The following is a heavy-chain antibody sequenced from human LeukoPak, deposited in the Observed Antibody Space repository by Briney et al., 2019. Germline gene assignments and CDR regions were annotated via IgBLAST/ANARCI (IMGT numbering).Heavy chain of an antibody. Sequence: ASVKVSCKASGYTFTSYDINWVRQATGQGLEWMGWMNPNSGNTGYAQKFQGRVTMTRNTSISTAYMELSSLRSEETAVYYCARGSPHYYDSSGYYYDYWGQGTLVTVSS. CDR3: ARGSPHYYDSSGYYYDY. D-gene: IGHD3-22*01. J-gene: IGHJ4*02. CDR1: GYTFTSYD. CDR2: MNPNSGNT. V-gene: IGHV1-8*01.